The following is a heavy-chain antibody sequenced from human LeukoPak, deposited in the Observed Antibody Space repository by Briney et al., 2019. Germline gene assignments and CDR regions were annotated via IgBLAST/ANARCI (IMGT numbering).Heavy chain of an antibody. J-gene: IGHJ3*02. V-gene: IGHV1-46*01. CDR1: GYTFTSYY. D-gene: IGHD3-22*01. CDR3: ARDGPYYYDSSGYPTGGDAFDI. CDR2: INPIGGST. Sequence: GASVKVSCKASGYTFTSYYMHWVRQAPGQGLEWMGIINPIGGSTSYAQKFQGRVTMTRDTSTSTVYMELSSLRSEDTAVYYCARDGPYYYDSSGYPTGGDAFDIWGQGTMVTVSS.